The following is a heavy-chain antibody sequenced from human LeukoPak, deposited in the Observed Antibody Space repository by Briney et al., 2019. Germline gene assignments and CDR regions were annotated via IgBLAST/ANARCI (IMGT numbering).Heavy chain of an antibody. CDR3: ARDRSVRYFDY. V-gene: IGHV3-33*01. CDR2: IWYDGSNK. J-gene: IGHJ4*02. D-gene: IGHD2-15*01. Sequence: GGSLRLSCAASGFTFSSYGMHWVRQAPGKGLGWVAVIWYDGSNKYYADSVEGRFTISRDTPKNTLYLQMNSLRAEDTAVYYCARDRSVRYFDYWGQGVLVTVSS. CDR1: GFTFSSYG.